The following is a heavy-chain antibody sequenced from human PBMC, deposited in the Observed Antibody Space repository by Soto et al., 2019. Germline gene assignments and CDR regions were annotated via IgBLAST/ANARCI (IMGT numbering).Heavy chain of an antibody. J-gene: IGHJ4*02. D-gene: IGHD5-12*01. CDR3: AREVVDRVATIAFDH. Sequence: GVLRLSCAASGFTFSSYSMNWVRQAPGKGLEWVSSISGSGSYIYYADSAKGRFTISRDNAKNSLSLQMNSLRAEDTAVYYCAREVVDRVATIAFDHWGQGALVTVSS. V-gene: IGHV3-21*01. CDR2: ISGSGSYI. CDR1: GFTFSSYS.